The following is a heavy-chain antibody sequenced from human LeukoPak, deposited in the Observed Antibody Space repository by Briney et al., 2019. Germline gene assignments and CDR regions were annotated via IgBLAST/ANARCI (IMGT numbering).Heavy chain of an antibody. CDR1: GASISISYW. D-gene: IGHD4-17*01. V-gene: IGHV4-4*02. CDR3: ARSRYGDIDY. Sequence: SGTLSLTCAVSGASISISYWWTWVRQPPGKGLEWIGEIYHSGSPNYSPSLKSRVTISVDKSDNQFSLKLYSVTAADTAVYYCARSRYGDIDYWGQGTLVTVSS. J-gene: IGHJ4*02. CDR2: IYHSGSP.